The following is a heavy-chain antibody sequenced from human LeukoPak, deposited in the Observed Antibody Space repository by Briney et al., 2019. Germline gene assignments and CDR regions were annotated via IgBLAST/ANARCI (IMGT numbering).Heavy chain of an antibody. Sequence: ASVKVSCKASGYNFKSYTINWVRLAPGQGPEWMGWISAYNGNTNYAQKSQARVHLTTDTSTSTAYMELRSLTSDDPAVYYCARNKKSSPYCSGDTCFSGWFDPWGQGSLVTVSS. CDR1: GYNFKSYT. J-gene: IGHJ5*02. CDR3: ARNKKSSPYCSGDTCFSGWFDP. D-gene: IGHD2-15*01. V-gene: IGHV1-18*01. CDR2: ISAYNGNT.